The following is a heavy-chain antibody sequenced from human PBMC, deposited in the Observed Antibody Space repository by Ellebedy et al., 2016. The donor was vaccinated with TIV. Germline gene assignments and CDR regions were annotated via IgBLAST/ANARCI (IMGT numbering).Heavy chain of an antibody. CDR2: ISSSSSTI. D-gene: IGHD2-15*01. CDR1: GFTFSSYS. J-gene: IGHJ3*02. Sequence: GGSLRLXCAASGFTFSSYSMNWVRQAPGKGLEWVSYISSSSSTIYYADSVKGRFTISRDNSKNTLFLQMNSLRAEDTAVYFCAKNGVARETGKDAFDIWGQGTMVTVSS. CDR3: AKNGVARETGKDAFDI. V-gene: IGHV3-48*01.